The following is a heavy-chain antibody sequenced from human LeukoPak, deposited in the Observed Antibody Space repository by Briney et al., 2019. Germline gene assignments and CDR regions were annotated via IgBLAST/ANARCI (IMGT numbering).Heavy chain of an antibody. D-gene: IGHD3-22*01. CDR1: GFTFTSSA. CDR3: ARADTQFTYYYDSSGYHFDI. Sequence: ASVKVSCKASGFTFTSSAMQWVRQARGQRLEWMGWINPNSGGTNYAQKFQGRVTMTRDTSISTAYMELSRLRSDDTAVYYCARADTQFTYYYDSSGYHFDIWGQGTMVTVSS. J-gene: IGHJ3*02. CDR2: INPNSGGT. V-gene: IGHV1-2*02.